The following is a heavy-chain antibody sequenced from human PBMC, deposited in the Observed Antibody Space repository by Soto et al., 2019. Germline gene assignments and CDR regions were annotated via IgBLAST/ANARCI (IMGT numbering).Heavy chain of an antibody. J-gene: IGHJ5*02. CDR2: INYNGAT. CDR3: ARVQPGGPGENWFDP. D-gene: IGHD3-10*01. CDR1: GGSINGGDYH. Sequence: PSETLSLTCSVSGGSINGGDYHWSWIRQAPVKVLEWIGSINYNGATYYNPSLESRVTISVDTSKNQFSQKLSSVTAADTAVYYCARVQPGGPGENWFDPWGQGTLVNVSS. V-gene: IGHV4-30-4*02.